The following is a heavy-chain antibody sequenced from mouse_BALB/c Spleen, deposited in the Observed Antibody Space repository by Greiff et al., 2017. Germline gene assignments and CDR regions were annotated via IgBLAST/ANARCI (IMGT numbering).Heavy chain of an antibody. Sequence: EVKLVESGGGLVQPGGSMKLSCVASGFTFSNYWMNWVRQSPEKGLEWVAEIRLKSNNYATHYAESVKGRFTISRDDSKSSVYLQMNNLRAEDTGIYYCTRPDYSYAMDYWGQGTSVTVSS. CDR1: GFTFSNYW. CDR2: IRLKSNNYAT. CDR3: TRPDYSYAMDY. D-gene: IGHD2-13*01. V-gene: IGHV6-6*02. J-gene: IGHJ4*01.